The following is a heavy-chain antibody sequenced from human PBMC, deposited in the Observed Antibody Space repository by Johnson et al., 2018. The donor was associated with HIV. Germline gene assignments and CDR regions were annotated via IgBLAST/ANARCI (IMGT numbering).Heavy chain of an antibody. CDR2: IRYDGSNK. CDR1: GFTFSSYG. Sequence: QVQVLESGGGVVQPGGSLRLSCAASGFTFSSYGMHWVRQAPGKGLEWVAFIRYDGSNKYYADSVTGRFPISRDNSKNTLYLQMNSLRDEDTAVYYCAKGSYYYASGSYYNGKAFDIWGQGTMVTVSS. D-gene: IGHD3-10*01. CDR3: AKGSYYYASGSYYNGKAFDI. V-gene: IGHV3-30*02. J-gene: IGHJ3*02.